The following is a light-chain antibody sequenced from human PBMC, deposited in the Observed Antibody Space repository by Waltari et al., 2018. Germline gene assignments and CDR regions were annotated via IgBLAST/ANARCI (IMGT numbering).Light chain of an antibody. V-gene: IGLV2-14*03. CDR3: SSYAGTHVV. CDR2: DVN. Sequence: QTVLKQPPSVSGSPGQSVTISCTGTASDIGGYDYVSWYQQHPGQAPELLTYDVNKRPSGVFDRFSGSKSGNTASLTISGLQPEVEADYHCSSYAGTHVVFGGGTRLTVL. J-gene: IGLJ7*01. CDR1: ASDIGGYDY.